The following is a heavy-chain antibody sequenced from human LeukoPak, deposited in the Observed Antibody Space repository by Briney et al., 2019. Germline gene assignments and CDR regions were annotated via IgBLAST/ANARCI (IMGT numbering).Heavy chain of an antibody. D-gene: IGHD6-13*01. V-gene: IGHV1-46*01. CDR1: GYTFTNYY. CDR3: ARGGRAGVVWGYSDY. CDR2: INPSGGST. Sequence: ASVKVSCKASGYTFTNYYIHWARQAPGRELEWMGIINPSGGSTSYAQRFQGRVTMTSDTSTSTVYMDLSSLTSEDTAVYYCARGGRAGVVWGYSDYWGQGTLVTVSS. J-gene: IGHJ4*02.